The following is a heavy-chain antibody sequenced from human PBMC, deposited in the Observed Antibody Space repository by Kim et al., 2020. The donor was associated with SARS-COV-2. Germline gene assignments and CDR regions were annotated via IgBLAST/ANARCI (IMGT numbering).Heavy chain of an antibody. V-gene: IGHV1-2*02. Sequence: ASVKVSCKASGYSFTGYYIHWVRQPPGQGLEWMGWIYSNSGGTNYAQNFQGRVTMTRDTSITTAYMELSSLRSDHTAIYYCARGPTNCGGDCYYAYWGQG. J-gene: IGHJ4*02. CDR2: IYSNSGGT. CDR1: GYSFTGYY. D-gene: IGHD2-21*01. CDR3: ARGPTNCGGDCYYAY.